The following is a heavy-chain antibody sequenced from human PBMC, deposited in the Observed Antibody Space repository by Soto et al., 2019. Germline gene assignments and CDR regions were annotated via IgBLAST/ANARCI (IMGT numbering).Heavy chain of an antibody. J-gene: IGHJ5*02. D-gene: IGHD6-13*01. Sequence: QITLKESGPTLVKPTQTLTLTCTFSGFSLSTSGVGVGWIRQPPGKALEWLALIYWNDDKRYSPSLKSRLTITKDTSKNQVVLTMTNMDPVDTATYYCAHRRFFRYSSSWPPEDWFDPWGQGTLVTVSS. CDR1: GFSLSTSGVG. CDR3: AHRRFFRYSSSWPPEDWFDP. V-gene: IGHV2-5*01. CDR2: IYWNDDK.